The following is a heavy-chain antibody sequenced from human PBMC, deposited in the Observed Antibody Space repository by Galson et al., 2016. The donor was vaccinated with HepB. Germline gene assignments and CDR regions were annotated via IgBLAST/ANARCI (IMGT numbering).Heavy chain of an antibody. CDR2: IRTSGNT. D-gene: IGHD2-21*02. V-gene: IGHV4-4*07. J-gene: IGHJ4*02. CDR1: DGSINTYY. CDR3: ARQAVTAHFDD. Sequence: LSLTCTVSDGSINTYYWTWIRQSAGKGLEWIGRIRTSGNTNYSPSLESPVTMSLDTSKNQFSLKLRTLTAADTAVYFCARQAVTAHFDDGAQGTLDTVSS.